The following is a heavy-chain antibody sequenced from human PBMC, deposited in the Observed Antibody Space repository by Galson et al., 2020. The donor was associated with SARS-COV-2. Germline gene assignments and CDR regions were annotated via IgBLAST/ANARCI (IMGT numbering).Heavy chain of an antibody. Sequence: SETLSLTCAVSGGSIGSSGYFWGWIRQPPGKGLEWIGSIHSRGNTYYNPSLESRVTIFVDTSNNQFSLKLSSVTAADTAVYYCARHRLWFGEPNVDYWGQGTLVTVSS. D-gene: IGHD3-10*01. CDR2: IHSRGNT. CDR3: ARHRLWFGEPNVDY. CDR1: GGSIGSSGYF. J-gene: IGHJ4*02. V-gene: IGHV4-39*01.